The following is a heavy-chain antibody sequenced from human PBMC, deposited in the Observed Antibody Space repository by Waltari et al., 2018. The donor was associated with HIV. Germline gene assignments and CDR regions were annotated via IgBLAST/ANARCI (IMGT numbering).Heavy chain of an antibody. V-gene: IGHV3-30*02. D-gene: IGHD1-26*01. CDR1: GFTFSSYG. J-gene: IGHJ4*02. Sequence: QVQLVESGGGVVQPGGSLRLSCAASGFTFSSYGLHWVRQAPGKGLEWVAFIRYDGSNKYYADSVKGRFTISRDNSKNTLYLQMNSLRAEDTAVYYCANIDLLVGATNFDYWGQGTLVTVSS. CDR3: ANIDLLVGATNFDY. CDR2: IRYDGSNK.